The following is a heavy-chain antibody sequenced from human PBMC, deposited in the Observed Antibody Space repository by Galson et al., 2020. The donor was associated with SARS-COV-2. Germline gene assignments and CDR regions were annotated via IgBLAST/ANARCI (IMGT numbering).Heavy chain of an antibody. CDR3: AKEAGDRYFDY. Sequence: GESLKISCAASGFTFSTYSLNWVRQAPGKGLEWISSISGSGSYISSADSVKGRFTISRDNAENSLFLQMTSLRAEDTGVYYCAKEAGDRYFDYWGQGTLVTVSS. J-gene: IGHJ4*02. CDR2: ISGSGSYI. V-gene: IGHV3-21*06. D-gene: IGHD6-19*01. CDR1: GFTFSTYS.